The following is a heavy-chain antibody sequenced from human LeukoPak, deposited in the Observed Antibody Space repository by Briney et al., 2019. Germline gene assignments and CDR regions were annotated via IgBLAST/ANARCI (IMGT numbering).Heavy chain of an antibody. CDR3: AKDRSYASFED. V-gene: IGHV3-74*01. D-gene: IGHD2-2*01. Sequence: GGSLRLSCAASGFTFSSYWMHWVRHAPGKGLVWVSRINSDGSSTSYADSVKGRFTISRDNGKNTLYLQMNSLRAEDTAVYYCAKDRSYASFEDWGQGTLVTVSS. CDR2: INSDGSST. CDR1: GFTFSSYW. J-gene: IGHJ4*02.